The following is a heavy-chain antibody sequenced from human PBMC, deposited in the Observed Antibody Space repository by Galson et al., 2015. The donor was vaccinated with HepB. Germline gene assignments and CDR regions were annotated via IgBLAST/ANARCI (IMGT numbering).Heavy chain of an antibody. CDR2: IYYSGST. J-gene: IGHJ5*02. Sequence: ETLSLTCTVSGGSISSYYWSWIRQPPGKGLEWIGYIYYSGSTNYNPSLKSRVTISVDTSKNQFSLKLSSVSAADTAVYYCASSSWRKPNWFDPWGQGTLVTVSS. V-gene: IGHV4-59*01. CDR1: GGSISSYY. D-gene: IGHD6-13*01. CDR3: ASSSWRKPNWFDP.